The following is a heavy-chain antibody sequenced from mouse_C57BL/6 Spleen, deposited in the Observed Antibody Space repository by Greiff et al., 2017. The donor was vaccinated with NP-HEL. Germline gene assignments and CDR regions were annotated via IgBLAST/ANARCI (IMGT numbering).Heavy chain of an antibody. Sequence: EVQVVESGGGLVKPGGSLKLSCAASGFTFSSYTMSWVRQTPEKRLEWVATISGGGGNTYYPDSVKGRFTISRDNAKNTLYLQMISLRSEDTALYYCASHYYGSSSYAMDYWGQGTSVTVSS. J-gene: IGHJ4*01. D-gene: IGHD1-1*01. V-gene: IGHV5-9*01. CDR3: ASHYYGSSSYAMDY. CDR2: ISGGGGNT. CDR1: GFTFSSYT.